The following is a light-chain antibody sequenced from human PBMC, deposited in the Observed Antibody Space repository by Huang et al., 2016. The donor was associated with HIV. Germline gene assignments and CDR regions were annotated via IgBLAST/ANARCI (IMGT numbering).Light chain of an antibody. CDR2: GAS. V-gene: IGKV1-5*03. J-gene: IGKJ1*01. CDR3: QQYNNFPWT. CDR1: QSISTW. Sequence: DIQMTQSSSTLSASVGDRVTIACRASQSISTWLAWYQQKPGRAPNLLIYGASTLESGVPSRFSGGGAGTDFTLTISSLQADDFATYFCQQYNNFPWTCGQGTKVEV.